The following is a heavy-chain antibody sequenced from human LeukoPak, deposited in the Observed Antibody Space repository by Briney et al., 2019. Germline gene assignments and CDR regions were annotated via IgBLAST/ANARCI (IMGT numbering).Heavy chain of an antibody. CDR2: ISAYNGNT. D-gene: IGHD3-9*01. V-gene: IGHV1-18*01. Sequence: GASVKVSCKASGYTFTSYGISWVRQAPGQGLEWMGWISAYNGNTNYAQKLQGRVTMTTDTSTSTAYMELRSLRSDDTAVYYCARTPLGYDILTGYLAFDAFDIWGQGTMVTVSS. J-gene: IGHJ3*02. CDR1: GYTFTSYG. CDR3: ARTPLGYDILTGYLAFDAFDI.